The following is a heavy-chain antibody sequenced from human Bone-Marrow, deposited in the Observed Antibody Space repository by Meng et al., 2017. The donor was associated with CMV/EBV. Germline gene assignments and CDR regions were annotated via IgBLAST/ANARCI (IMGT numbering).Heavy chain of an antibody. V-gene: IGHV4-30-4*08. CDR2: IYYSGST. Sequence: SETLSPTCTLSGGSISSGDYYWSWIRQPPGKCLEWIGYIYYSGSTYYSPSLKSRVTISVDTSKNQFSLKLSSVTAADTAVYYCAKSTYCGGDCSYYYYYGMDVWGQGTTVTVSS. D-gene: IGHD2-21*01. CDR3: AKSTYCGGDCSYYYYYGMDV. J-gene: IGHJ6*02. CDR1: GGSISSGDYY.